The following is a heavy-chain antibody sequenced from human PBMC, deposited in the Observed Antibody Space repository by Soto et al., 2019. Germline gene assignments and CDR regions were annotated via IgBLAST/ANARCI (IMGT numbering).Heavy chain of an antibody. V-gene: IGHV1-3*01. CDR1: GYTFTSYA. J-gene: IGHJ4*02. CDR2: INAGNGNT. Sequence: QVQLVQSGAEVKKPGASVKVSCKASGYTFTSYAMHWVRQAPGQRIEWMGWINAGNGNTKYAQKFQGRVTITRDTSASTAYMELSSLRSEDTAVYYCAREILYSGSYHYWGQSTLVTVSS. D-gene: IGHD1-26*01. CDR3: AREILYSGSYHY.